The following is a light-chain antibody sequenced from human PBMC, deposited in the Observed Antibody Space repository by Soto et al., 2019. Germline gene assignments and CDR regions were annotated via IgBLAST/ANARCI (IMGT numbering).Light chain of an antibody. J-gene: IGKJ5*01. Sequence: EKVMTQSPATLSVSPGERATLSCRASQSVRSNLAWYQQNPGQPPRLLIYGASARAPGIPARFSGSGSGTEFTFTVTSLQPEDFAVYYCQQYDQWPITFGQGTRLEIK. CDR1: QSVRSN. CDR3: QQYDQWPIT. CDR2: GAS. V-gene: IGKV3-15*01.